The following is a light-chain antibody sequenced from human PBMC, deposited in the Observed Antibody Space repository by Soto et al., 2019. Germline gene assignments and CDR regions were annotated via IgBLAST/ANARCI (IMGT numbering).Light chain of an antibody. Sequence: EIVLTQSPATLSLSPGERATLSCRASQSVSSYLEWYQQKPGQAPRLLIDDASNRATGIPARFSGSGSSRDFTLTISSLQPEDVAVYYCQQRSNCPPSLTFGGGTKVEIK. CDR3: QQRSNCPPSLT. CDR2: DAS. J-gene: IGKJ4*01. CDR1: QSVSSY. V-gene: IGKV3-11*02.